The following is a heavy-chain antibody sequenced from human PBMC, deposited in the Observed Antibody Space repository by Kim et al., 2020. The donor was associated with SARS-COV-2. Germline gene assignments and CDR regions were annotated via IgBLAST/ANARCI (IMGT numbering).Heavy chain of an antibody. V-gene: IGHV3-53*01. Sequence: GGSLRLSCAASGLSVSTNYMSWVRQAPGKGLEWVSVIYSGGSTYYADSVRGRFTISRDNSNNTLYLQMNSLRAEDTALYYCVRQRWNWAFDYWCQGTLVTVSS. D-gene: IGHD1-7*01. CDR2: IYSGGST. J-gene: IGHJ4*02. CDR3: VRQRWNWAFDY. CDR1: GLSVSTNY.